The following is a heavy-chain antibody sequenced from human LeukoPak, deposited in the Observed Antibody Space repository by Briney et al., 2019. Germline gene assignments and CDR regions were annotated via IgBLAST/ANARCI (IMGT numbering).Heavy chain of an antibody. Sequence: GGSLRLPCAASGFTFSSYTMNWVRQAPGKGLEWVSSISSSSSYMYYADSVKGRFTISRDNAKNSLYLQMNSLRAEDTAVYYCARDQGGSSTVTTADYWGQGTLVTVSS. D-gene: IGHD4-11*01. V-gene: IGHV3-21*01. J-gene: IGHJ4*02. CDR3: ARDQGGSSTVTTADY. CDR2: ISSSSSYM. CDR1: GFTFSSYT.